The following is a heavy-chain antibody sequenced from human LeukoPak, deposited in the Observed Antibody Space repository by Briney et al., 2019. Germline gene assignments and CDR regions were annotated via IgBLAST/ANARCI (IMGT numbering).Heavy chain of an antibody. CDR2: IYYSGST. V-gene: IGHV4-59*06. CDR3: ARVDTAMVPNTYYFDY. D-gene: IGHD5-18*01. Sequence: PSETLSLTCTVSGGSISSYYWSWIRQPPGKGLEWIGYIYYSGSTYYNPSLKSRVTISVDTSKNQFSLKLSSVTAADTAVYYCARVDTAMVPNTYYFDYWGQGTLVTVSS. CDR1: GGSISSYY. J-gene: IGHJ4*02.